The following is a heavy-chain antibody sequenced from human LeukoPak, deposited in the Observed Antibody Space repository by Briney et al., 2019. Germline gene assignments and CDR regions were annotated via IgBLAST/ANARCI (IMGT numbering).Heavy chain of an antibody. CDR2: INHSGST. CDR1: GGSFSGYY. J-gene: IGHJ4*02. CDR3: ASGGDSSGYYLRLGYDY. D-gene: IGHD3-22*01. Sequence: SETLSLTCAVYGGSFSGYYWSWIRQPPGKGLEWIGEINHSGSTNYNPSLKSRVTISVDTSKNQFSPKLSSVTAADTAVYYCASGGDSSGYYLRLGYDYWGQGTLVTVSS. V-gene: IGHV4-34*01.